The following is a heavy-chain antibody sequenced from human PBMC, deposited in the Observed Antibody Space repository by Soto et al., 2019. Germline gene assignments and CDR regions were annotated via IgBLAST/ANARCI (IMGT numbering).Heavy chain of an antibody. CDR3: AKDRMGAGVRGYFDY. CDR1: GFTFSAYG. D-gene: IGHD3-10*01. V-gene: IGHV3-30*18. J-gene: IGHJ4*02. Sequence: QVQLVESGGGVVQPGRSLRLSCAGSGFTFSAYGMDWVRQAPGKGLEWVAVISYDGSNKYYADSVKGRFTISRDNSKNTLYLQMNSVRAEDTAVYSCAKDRMGAGVRGYFDYWGQGTLVTVSS. CDR2: ISYDGSNK.